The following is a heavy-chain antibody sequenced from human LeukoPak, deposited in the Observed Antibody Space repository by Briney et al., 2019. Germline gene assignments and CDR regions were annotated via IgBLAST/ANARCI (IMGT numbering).Heavy chain of an antibody. CDR2: IKTKTDGWTT. CDR3: TSRLITTNDY. D-gene: IGHD3-3*01. J-gene: IGHJ4*02. Sequence: GGSLRLSCAASGSIFSNTWMNWVRQTPGKGLEWVGRIKTKTDGWTTEYAAPVKGRFTISRDDSKNTLYLQMNSLKTEDTAVYYCTSRLITTNDYWGQGTLVTVSS. V-gene: IGHV3-15*01. CDR1: GSIFSNTW.